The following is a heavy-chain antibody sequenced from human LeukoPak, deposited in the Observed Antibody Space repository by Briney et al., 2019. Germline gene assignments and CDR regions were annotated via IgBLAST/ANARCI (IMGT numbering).Heavy chain of an antibody. CDR2: VSGSGGNT. J-gene: IGHJ4*02. CDR3: AKDRRAGSYDY. D-gene: IGHD3-10*01. V-gene: IGHV3-23*01. Sequence: GGSLRLSCAASGFTFSSYSMNWVRQAPGKGLEWVSAVSGSGGNTYYADSVKGRFTISRDNSKNTLYLQMNSLRAEDTAVYYCAKDRRAGSYDYWGQGTLVTVSS. CDR1: GFTFSSYS.